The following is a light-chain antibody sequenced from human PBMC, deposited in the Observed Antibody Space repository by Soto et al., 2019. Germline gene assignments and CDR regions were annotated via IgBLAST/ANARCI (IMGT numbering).Light chain of an antibody. Sequence: DIVMTQSPFSLPVSPGETASISCRSSQSLLHSNGHNYVDWYLQRPGQSPQLLIYLGSNRASGVPERFSGSGSGTAFTLEITTVEAEDVGVYYCMQVLQLPRTFGQGTTVEIK. CDR1: QSLLHSNGHNY. V-gene: IGKV2-28*01. CDR2: LGS. CDR3: MQVLQLPRT. J-gene: IGKJ1*01.